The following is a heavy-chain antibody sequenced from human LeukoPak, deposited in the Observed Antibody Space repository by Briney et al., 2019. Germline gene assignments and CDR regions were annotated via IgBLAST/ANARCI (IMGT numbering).Heavy chain of an antibody. J-gene: IGHJ4*02. CDR3: ARVGFSLLGHIVVVVAATPDY. CDR2: ISGYNGNT. V-gene: IGHV1-18*01. CDR1: GYTFTSYG. Sequence: ASVKVSCKASGYTFTSYGITWVRQAPGQGLEWMGWISGYNGNTHYSQNLQGRVTMTTHTSTSTAYMELRSLRSDDTAVYYCARVGFSLLGHIVVVVAATPDYWGQGTLVTVSS. D-gene: IGHD2-15*01.